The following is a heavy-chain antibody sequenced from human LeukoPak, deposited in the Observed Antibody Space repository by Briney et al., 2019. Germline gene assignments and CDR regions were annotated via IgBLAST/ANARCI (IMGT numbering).Heavy chain of an antibody. J-gene: IGHJ4*02. CDR1: GFTFDDYG. CDR3: AKALGRTVGYSTAGGRGLDY. Sequence: PGGSLRLSCAVSGFTFDDYGMEWVRQLPGKGLEWVSLISWDGGSTSYADSVKGRFTIFRDNRKKSLYLQMNSLRAEDTALYYCAKALGRTVGYSTAGGRGLDYWGQGTLVTVS. D-gene: IGHD4-11*01. CDR2: ISWDGGST. V-gene: IGHV3-43D*03.